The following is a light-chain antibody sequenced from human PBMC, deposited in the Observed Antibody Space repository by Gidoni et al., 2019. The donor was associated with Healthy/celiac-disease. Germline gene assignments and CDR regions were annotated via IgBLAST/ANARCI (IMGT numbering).Light chain of an antibody. CDR1: SSDGGGYNY. CDR2: EVS. J-gene: IGLJ2*01. CDR3: SSYTSSSTLE. Sequence: QSALTQPASVSGSPGQSITISCTGTSSDGGGYNYVSWYQQHPGKAPKLMIYEVSNRPSGVSNRFSGSKSGNTASLTISVLQAEDEADYYCSSYTSSSTLEFGGGTKLTVL. V-gene: IGLV2-14*01.